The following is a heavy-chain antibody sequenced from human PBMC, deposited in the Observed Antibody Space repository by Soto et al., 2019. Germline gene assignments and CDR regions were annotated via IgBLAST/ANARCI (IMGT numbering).Heavy chain of an antibody. J-gene: IGHJ6*02. CDR2: IYYSGST. Sequence: SETLSLTCTVSGGSISSSSYYWGWNRQPPGKGLEWIGSIYYSGSTYYNPSLKSRVTISVDTSKNQFSLKLSSVTAADTAVYYCARLHCGGDCYYYYYYGMDVWGQGTTVT. CDR3: ARLHCGGDCYYYYYYGMDV. D-gene: IGHD2-21*02. CDR1: GGSISSSSYY. V-gene: IGHV4-39*01.